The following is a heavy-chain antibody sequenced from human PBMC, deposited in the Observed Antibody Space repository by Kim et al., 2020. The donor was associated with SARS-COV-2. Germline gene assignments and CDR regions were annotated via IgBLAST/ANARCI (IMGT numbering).Heavy chain of an antibody. Sequence: GESLKISCKASGYTFTSYWIGWVRQMPGKGLEWIGIIYPYDSDIKYSPSFRGQVTISADKSISTAYLQWSSLKASDTAMYFCAREQYTFAFDFWGQGTLVAVSS. CDR3: AREQYTFAFDF. D-gene: IGHD3-16*01. CDR1: GYTFTSYW. CDR2: IYPYDSDI. V-gene: IGHV5-51*01. J-gene: IGHJ4*02.